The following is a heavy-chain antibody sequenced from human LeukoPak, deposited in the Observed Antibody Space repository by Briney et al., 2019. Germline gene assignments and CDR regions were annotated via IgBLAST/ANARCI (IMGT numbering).Heavy chain of an antibody. V-gene: IGHV1-69*02. D-gene: IGHD6-6*01. CDR1: GGTFSGHT. CDR3: ARGGQLSTGAYFDY. Sequence: SVKVSCKGSGGTFSGHTFSWVRQAPGQGLEWMGRIIPILDIANYAQKFQGRVTITADKSTSTAYMDLSSLTSEDTAVYYCARGGQLSTGAYFDYWGQGTLVTIAS. CDR2: IIPILDIA. J-gene: IGHJ4*02.